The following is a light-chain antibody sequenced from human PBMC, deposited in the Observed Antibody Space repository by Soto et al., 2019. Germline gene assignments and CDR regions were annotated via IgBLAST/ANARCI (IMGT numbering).Light chain of an antibody. V-gene: IGLV2-23*01. J-gene: IGLJ2*01. CDR3: CSYAGSLL. CDR1: SSDFGTYDL. Sequence: QSVLTQPASVSGSPGQSITISCTGTSSDFGTYDLVSWYQLHPGKAPKLIIYEDNKRPSGISNRFSGSRSGNAASLTISGLQAEHEADYYCCSYAGSLLFGGGTKVTVL. CDR2: EDN.